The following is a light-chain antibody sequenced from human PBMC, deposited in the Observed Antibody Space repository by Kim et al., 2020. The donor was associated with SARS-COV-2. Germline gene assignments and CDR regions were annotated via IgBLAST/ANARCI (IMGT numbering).Light chain of an antibody. CDR1: QGIKNS. J-gene: IGKJ5*01. CDR2: AAS. V-gene: IGKV1-33*01. CDR3: QQYDNFSLT. Sequence: DIHMTQSPSSLSASVGDRVTITCQASQGIKNSLNWYQQKPGKAPKLLIYAASDLETGVPSRFSGRGYGTDFTFTISSLQPEDVATYYCQQYDNFSLTFGHGTQLEIK.